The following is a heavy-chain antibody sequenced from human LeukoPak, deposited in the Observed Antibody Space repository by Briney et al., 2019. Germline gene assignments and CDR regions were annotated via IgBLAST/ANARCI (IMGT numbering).Heavy chain of an antibody. Sequence: PGGSLRLSCAVSGFTFSDYWMSWVRQAPGKGLEWVSYISSSSSIIYYAASVRGRFTISRDNAKKSLYLQMDRLRAEDTAVYYCARDYVVIDAPDGFDIWGQGTMVTVS. CDR2: ISSSSSII. CDR3: ARDYVVIDAPDGFDI. D-gene: IGHD2-15*01. V-gene: IGHV3-48*01. J-gene: IGHJ3*02. CDR1: GFTFSDYW.